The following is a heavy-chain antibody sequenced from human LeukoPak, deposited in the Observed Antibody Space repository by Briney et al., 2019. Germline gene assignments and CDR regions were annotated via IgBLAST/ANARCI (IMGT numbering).Heavy chain of an antibody. D-gene: IGHD3-10*01. V-gene: IGHV3-30*03. CDR2: IYYGGSSS. CDR1: GFTFSNYG. CDR3: ARETGHYYGSGSYPKKADYYYGMDV. Sequence: GGSLRLSCAASGFTFSNYGMHWVRQAPGKGLEWVAIIYYGGSSSYYADSVKGRFTISRDNSKSTLYLQMNSLRAEDTAVCYCARETGHYYGSGSYPKKADYYYGMDVWGQGTTVTVSS. J-gene: IGHJ6*02.